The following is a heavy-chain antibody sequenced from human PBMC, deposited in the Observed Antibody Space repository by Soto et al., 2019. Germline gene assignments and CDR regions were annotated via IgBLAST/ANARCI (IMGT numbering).Heavy chain of an antibody. D-gene: IGHD3-22*01. V-gene: IGHV3-53*04. CDR2: IYSGGST. CDR1: GFSVSSNY. J-gene: IGHJ4*02. CDR3: ARVDYYDTSGYYY. Sequence: LRLSCAASGFSVSSNYMSWVRQAPGKGLDWVSIIYSGGSTYYADSVKGRFTISRHNSKNTLYLQMNSLRTEDTAVYFCARVDYYDTSGYYYWGQGTLVTVSS.